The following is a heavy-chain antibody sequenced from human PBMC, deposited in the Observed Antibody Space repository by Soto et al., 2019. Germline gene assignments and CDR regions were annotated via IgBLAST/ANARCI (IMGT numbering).Heavy chain of an antibody. J-gene: IGHJ4*02. CDR3: DTMGTPETGLSYFDN. CDR1: GGSISSGNYY. D-gene: IGHD1-7*01. CDR2: MSYSGST. V-gene: IGHV4-30-4*01. Sequence: QVQLQESGPGLVKPSQTLSLTCTVSGGSISSGNYYWSWIRQPPGKGLEWIGFMSYSGSTSYNASLKSRVTRTVNTPKSQFSLNLSFVTAADTAVYYCDTMGTPETGLSYFDNWGQGTLVTVSS.